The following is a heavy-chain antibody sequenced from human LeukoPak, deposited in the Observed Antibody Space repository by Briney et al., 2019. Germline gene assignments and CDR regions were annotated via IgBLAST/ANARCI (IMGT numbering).Heavy chain of an antibody. CDR3: ARAPEYYDFWSGYSN. J-gene: IGHJ4*02. V-gene: IGHV1-69*13. CDR1: GGTFSSYA. CDR2: IIPIFGTA. Sequence: ASVKVSCKASGGTFSSYAISWVRQAPGQGLEWMGGIIPIFGTANYAQKFQGRVTITADESTSTAYMELSSLRSEDTAVYYCARAPEYYDFWSGYSNWGQGTLVTVSS. D-gene: IGHD3-3*01.